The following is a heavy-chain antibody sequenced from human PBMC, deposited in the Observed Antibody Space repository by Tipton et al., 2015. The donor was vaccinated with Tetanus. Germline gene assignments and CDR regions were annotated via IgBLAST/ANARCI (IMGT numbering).Heavy chain of an antibody. CDR2: IYHSGST. D-gene: IGHD6-19*01. J-gene: IGHJ4*02. CDR3: ARGRHLIEVALPLDY. CDR1: GFTFSSYSM. Sequence: GSLRLSCAASGFTFSSYSMNWVRQAPGKGLEWIGEIYHSGSTNYNPSLKSRVTMSVDKSKNQFSLKLSSVTAADTAVYYCARGRHLIEVALPLDYWGQGTLVTVSS. V-gene: IGHV4-4*02.